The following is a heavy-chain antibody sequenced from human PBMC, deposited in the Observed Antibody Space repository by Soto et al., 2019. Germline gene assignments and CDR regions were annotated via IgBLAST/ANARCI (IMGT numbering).Heavy chain of an antibody. Sequence: QVQLVQSGAEVKKPGSSVKVSCKASGGTFSSYAISWVRQAPGQGLEWMGGIIPIFGTANYAQKFQGRVKITADESTSTAYMELSSLRSEDTAVYYCAREQGLTGGYYYDSSGYYGYYYYGMDVWGQGTTVTVSS. CDR1: GGTFSSYA. CDR2: IIPIFGTA. CDR3: AREQGLTGGYYYDSSGYYGYYYYGMDV. J-gene: IGHJ6*02. V-gene: IGHV1-69*01. D-gene: IGHD3-22*01.